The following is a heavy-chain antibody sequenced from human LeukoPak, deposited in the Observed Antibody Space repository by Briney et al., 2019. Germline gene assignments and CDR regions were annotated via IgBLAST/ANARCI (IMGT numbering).Heavy chain of an antibody. V-gene: IGHV1-46*03. CDR3: ARGESNYDILTGYLDY. J-gene: IGHJ4*02. Sequence: ASVKVSCKASGYTFTSYYMHWVRQAPGQGLEWMGIISPSGGSTSYAQKFQGRVTMTRDTSTSTVYMELSSLRSEDTAVYYCARGESNYDILTGYLDYWGQGTLVTVSS. D-gene: IGHD3-9*01. CDR1: GYTFTSYY. CDR2: ISPSGGST.